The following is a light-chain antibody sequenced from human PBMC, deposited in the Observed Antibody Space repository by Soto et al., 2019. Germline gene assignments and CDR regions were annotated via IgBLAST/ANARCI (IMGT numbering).Light chain of an antibody. Sequence: QSALTQPDSVSGSPGQSVAISCTAASSDIGNYNYVSWYQQRPGKVPKLIIHDVSDRPSGVSDRFSGSKSGNTASLTISGLQAEDEADYYCSSYTSSSTYYVFGTGTKVTVL. V-gene: IGLV2-14*03. CDR3: SSYTSSSTYYV. CDR2: DVS. CDR1: SSDIGNYNY. J-gene: IGLJ1*01.